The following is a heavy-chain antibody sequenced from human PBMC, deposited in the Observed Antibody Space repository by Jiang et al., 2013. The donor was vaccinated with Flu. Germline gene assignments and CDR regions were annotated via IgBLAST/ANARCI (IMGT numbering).Heavy chain of an antibody. V-gene: IGHV4-39*01. CDR1: GGSMSGSGYY. Sequence: PGLVKPSETLSLTCNVSGGSMSGSGYYWGWIRQPPGKGLEWIGSFYYSETLSYSGTTYYNPSLKSRVTISVDTSKNQFSLQLISVTAADTAVYYCSRHYDILRTNPPPFDHWGQGALVTVSS. J-gene: IGHJ4*02. CDR3: SRHYDILRTNPPPFDH. D-gene: IGHD3-9*01. CDR2: FYYSETLSYSGTT.